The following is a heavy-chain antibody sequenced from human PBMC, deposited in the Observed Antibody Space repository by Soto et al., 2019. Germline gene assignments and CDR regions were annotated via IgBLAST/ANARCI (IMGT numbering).Heavy chain of an antibody. J-gene: IGHJ5*02. CDR1: GGSISSSSYY. V-gene: IGHV4-39*01. CDR2: IYYSGST. D-gene: IGHD3-22*01. CDR3: ARHSGGVSYYYDSSGYYSNWFDP. Sequence: PSETLSLTCTVSGGSISSSSYYWGWIRQPPGKGLEWIGSIYYSGSTYYNPSLKSRVTISVDTSKNQFSLKLSSVTAADTAVYYRARHSGGVSYYYDSSGYYSNWFDPWGQGTLVTVSS.